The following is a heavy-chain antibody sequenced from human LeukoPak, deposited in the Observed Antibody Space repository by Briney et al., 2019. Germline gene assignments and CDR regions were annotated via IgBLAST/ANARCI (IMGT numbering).Heavy chain of an antibody. J-gene: IGHJ4*02. V-gene: IGHV4-39*01. CDR3: ARQDDYYDSSGVRGGYFDY. CDR2: IYYSGST. CDR1: GDSISTSSYY. Sequence: SETLSLTCTVSGDSISTSSYYWGWIRQPPGEGLEWIASIYYSGSTHYNPSLRSRVTISADMSKNQFSLKLTSVTAADTAVYFCARQDDYYDSSGVRGGYFDYWGQGTLVTVSS. D-gene: IGHD3-22*01.